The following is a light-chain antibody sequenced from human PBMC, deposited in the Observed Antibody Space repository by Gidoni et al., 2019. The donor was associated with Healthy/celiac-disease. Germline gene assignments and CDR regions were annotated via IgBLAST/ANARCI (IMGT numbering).Light chain of an antibody. CDR3: SSYTSSSTLVV. V-gene: IGLV2-14*01. J-gene: IGLJ2*01. Sequence: QSALTQPASVSGSPGQSLPTPCTGTSSDVGGYNYVSWYQQHPGKAPKLMIYDVSNRPSGVSNRFSGSKSGNTASLTISGLQAEDEADYYCSSYTSSSTLVVFGGGTKLTVL. CDR1: SSDVGGYNY. CDR2: DVS.